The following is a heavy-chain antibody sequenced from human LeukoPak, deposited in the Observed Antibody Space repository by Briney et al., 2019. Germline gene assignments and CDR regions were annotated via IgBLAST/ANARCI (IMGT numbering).Heavy chain of an antibody. D-gene: IGHD2-2*01. Sequence: GASVKVSCKASGYTFTDYNINWVRQATGQGLEWMAWINPSNGNTGYAQRFQGRVTITRNTSISTAYMELSSLESEDTAVYYCARGIPADYWGQGTLVTVSS. V-gene: IGHV1-8*03. CDR1: GYTFTDYN. CDR3: ARGIPADY. CDR2: INPSNGNT. J-gene: IGHJ4*02.